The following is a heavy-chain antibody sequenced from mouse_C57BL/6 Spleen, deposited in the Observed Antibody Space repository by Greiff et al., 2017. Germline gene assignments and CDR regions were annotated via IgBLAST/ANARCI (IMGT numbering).Heavy chain of an antibody. CDR3: ARGPIIYYDYDEGLDY. CDR1: GYSFTGYY. CDR2: INPSTGGT. V-gene: IGHV1-42*01. D-gene: IGHD2-4*01. J-gene: IGHJ4*01. Sequence: EVMLVESGPELVKPGASVKISCKASGYSFTGYYMNWVKQSPEKSLEWIGEINPSTGGTTYNQKFKAKATLTVDKSSSTAYMQLKSLTSEDSAVYYCARGPIIYYDYDEGLDYWGQGTSVTVSS.